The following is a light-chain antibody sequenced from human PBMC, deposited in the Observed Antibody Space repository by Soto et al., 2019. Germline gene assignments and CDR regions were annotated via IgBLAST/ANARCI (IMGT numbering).Light chain of an antibody. CDR2: DVN. CDR1: SSDVGGYNF. CDR3: SSYASTTTPYV. J-gene: IGLJ1*01. V-gene: IGLV2-14*03. Sequence: QSVLTQPASVSGSPGQSITISCTGTSSDVGGYNFVSWYQQHPGEAPKLMIYDVNNRPSGISSRFSGSKSGNTASLTISGLQAEDEADYYCSSYASTTTPYVLGTGTKVTVL.